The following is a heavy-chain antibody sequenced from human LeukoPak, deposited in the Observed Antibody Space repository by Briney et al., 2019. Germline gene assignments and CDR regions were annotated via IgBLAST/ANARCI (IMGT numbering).Heavy chain of an antibody. CDR3: AKAWGDSSGYYLDY. D-gene: IGHD3-22*01. J-gene: IGHJ4*02. CDR1: GFTFSTYG. V-gene: IGHV3-30*18. CDR2: ISYDGSNK. Sequence: GGSLRLSCAASGFTFSTYGMHWVRQAPGTGLEWVAVISYDGSNKYYADSVKGRFTISRDNSKNTLYLQMNSLRAEDTAVYYCAKAWGDSSGYYLDYWGQGTLVTVSS.